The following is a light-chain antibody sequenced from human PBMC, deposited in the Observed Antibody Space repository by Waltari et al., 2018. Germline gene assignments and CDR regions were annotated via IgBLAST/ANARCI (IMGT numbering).Light chain of an antibody. CDR1: TANIGSNT. CDR3: SSWDGSMNGPVL. CDR2: ENN. Sequence: QIALTQPPSVSGTPGQRVTISCFVSTANIGSNTVNCYHQVPGAAPKILICENNHRPSGAPDRFSGSKSGTSASLAISGLQSEDEADYYCSSWDGSMNGPVLFGGGTRLTVL. J-gene: IGLJ2*01. V-gene: IGLV1-44*01.